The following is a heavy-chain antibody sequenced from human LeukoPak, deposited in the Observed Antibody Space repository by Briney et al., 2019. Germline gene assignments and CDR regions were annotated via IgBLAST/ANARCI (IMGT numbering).Heavy chain of an antibody. Sequence: GGSLRLSCAASGFTFSSYWMSWVRQAPGKGLEWVANIKQDGSEKYYVDSVKGRFTISRDNAKNSLYLQMNSLRAEDTAVYYCARGFLEWLLFDPYYFDYWGQGTLVTVSS. D-gene: IGHD3-3*01. J-gene: IGHJ4*02. CDR2: IKQDGSEK. CDR3: ARGFLEWLLFDPYYFDY. V-gene: IGHV3-7*01. CDR1: GFTFSSYW.